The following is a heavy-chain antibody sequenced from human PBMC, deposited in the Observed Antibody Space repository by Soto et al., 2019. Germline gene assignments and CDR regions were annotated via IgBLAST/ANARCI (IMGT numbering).Heavy chain of an antibody. D-gene: IGHD1-1*01. CDR1: GFIFGHYP. J-gene: IGHJ6*02. CDR2: ISGRGDST. Sequence: PGGSLRLSCAVSGFIFGHYPTTWVRQAPGKGLEWISAISGRGDSTYYADAVKGRFNTSRDNSKNSLYLQMNSLRFDDTAIYYCAKALDGIDDYFYAMGVWGQGTTVTV. CDR3: AKALDGIDDYFYAMGV. V-gene: IGHV3-23*01.